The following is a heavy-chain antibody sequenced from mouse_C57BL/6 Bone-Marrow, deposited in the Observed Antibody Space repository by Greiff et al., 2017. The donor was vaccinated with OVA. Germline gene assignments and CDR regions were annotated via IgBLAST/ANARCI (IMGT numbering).Heavy chain of an antibody. D-gene: IGHD2-4*01. J-gene: IGHJ3*01. V-gene: IGHV1-54*01. CDR3: ARHYDYDGSWFAY. CDR2: INPGSGGT. CDR1: GYAFTNYL. Sequence: VQLQQSGAELVRPGTSVKVSCKASGYAFTNYLIEWVKQRPGQGLEWIGVINPGSGGTNYHEKFKGKGTLTADKSSSTAYMQRSSLTSEDSAVYFCARHYDYDGSWFAYWGQGTLVTVSA.